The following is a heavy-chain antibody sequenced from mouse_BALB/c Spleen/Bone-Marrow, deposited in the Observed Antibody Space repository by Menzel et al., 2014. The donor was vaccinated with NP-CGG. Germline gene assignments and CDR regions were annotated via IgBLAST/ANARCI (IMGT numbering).Heavy chain of an antibody. CDR1: GYTFTDYW. V-gene: IGHV1-69*01. D-gene: IGHD2-2*01. CDR3: AREGYGYQYFDY. J-gene: IGHJ2*01. Sequence: QVQPKESGAELVMTGASVKMSCKASGYTFTDYWMHWVKQRPGQGLEWIGAIDTSDSYTSYNQKFKGKATLTVDESSSTAYMQLSSLTSEDSGVYCCAREGYGYQYFDYWGQGTTLTVSS. CDR2: IDTSDSYT.